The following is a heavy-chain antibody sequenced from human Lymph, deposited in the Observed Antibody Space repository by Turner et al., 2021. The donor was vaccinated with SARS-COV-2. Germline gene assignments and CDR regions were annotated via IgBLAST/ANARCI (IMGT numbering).Heavy chain of an antibody. D-gene: IGHD3-22*01. CDR3: AKEEMIEDWAMDV. V-gene: IGHV3-30*18. CDR1: VFTFSSYG. CDR2: ISDDGSNK. Sequence: QVQLVESGGGVVQPGRSLRLSCAASVFTFSSYGMHWVRQAPGKGLEWVAVISDDGSNKYYADSVKGRFTISRDNSKTTLYLQMNSLRGEDTAVYYCAKEEMIEDWAMDVWGQGTTVIVSS. J-gene: IGHJ6*02.